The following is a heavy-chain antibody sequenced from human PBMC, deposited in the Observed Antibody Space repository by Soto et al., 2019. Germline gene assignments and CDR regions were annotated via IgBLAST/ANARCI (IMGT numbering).Heavy chain of an antibody. J-gene: IGHJ4*01. V-gene: IGHV4-34*01. Sequence: PSETLSLTCAVYGGSFSGYYWSWIRQSPGKGLEWIGDINNSGVTHYNPSLKSRVTMSIDTSKNQFSLKLRSVTAADTAVDFCAREIYILDNWDQGALVPVSP. CDR3: AREIYILDN. CDR2: INNSGVT. CDR1: GGSFSGYY.